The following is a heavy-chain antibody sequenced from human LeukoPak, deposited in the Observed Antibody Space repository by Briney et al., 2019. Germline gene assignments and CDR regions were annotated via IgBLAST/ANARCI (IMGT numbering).Heavy chain of an antibody. V-gene: IGHV3-15*01. CDR1: GFTFSNAW. Sequence: GSLRLASAASGFTFSNAWMSWVRQAPGKGLEWVGRIKSKTDGGTTDYAAPVKGRFTISRDDSKNTLYLQMNSLKTEDTAVYYCTTERYSSSTSCYPIWGQGTLVTVSS. CDR2: IKSKTDGGTT. D-gene: IGHD2-2*01. CDR3: TTERYSSSTSCYPI. J-gene: IGHJ4*02.